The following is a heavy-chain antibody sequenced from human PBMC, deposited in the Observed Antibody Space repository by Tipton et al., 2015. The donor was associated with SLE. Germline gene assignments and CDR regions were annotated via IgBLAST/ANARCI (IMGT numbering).Heavy chain of an antibody. J-gene: IGHJ5*02. D-gene: IGHD2-15*01. CDR3: SRIYCSGGSCYFGGWFDP. Sequence: TLSLTCTVSGASISDYYWAWNRQSPAKGLEWIGYIDYSGTTYYNPSLESRVTISVDTSKNQFSLKLTSVTAADTAVYYCSRIYCSGGSCYFGGWFDPWGQGTLVTVSS. V-gene: IGHV4-59*08. CDR1: GASISDYY. CDR2: IDYSGTT.